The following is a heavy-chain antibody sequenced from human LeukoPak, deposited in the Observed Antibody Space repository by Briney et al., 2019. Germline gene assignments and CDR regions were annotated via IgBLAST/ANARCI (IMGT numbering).Heavy chain of an antibody. D-gene: IGHD2-15*01. V-gene: IGHV3-49*03. J-gene: IGHJ4*02. CDR3: TRALRGVAATLDYYFDY. Sequence: QPGGSLRLSCTASGFTFGDYAMSWFRQAPGKGLEWVGFIRSKAYGGTTEYAASVKGRFTISRDDSKSIAYLQMNSLKTEDTAVYYCTRALRGVAATLDYYFDYWGQGTLVTVSS. CDR2: IRSKAYGGTT. CDR1: GFTFGDYA.